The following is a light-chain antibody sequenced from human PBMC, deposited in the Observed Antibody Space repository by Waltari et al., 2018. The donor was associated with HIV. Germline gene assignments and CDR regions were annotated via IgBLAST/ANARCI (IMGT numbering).Light chain of an antibody. CDR3: SSFTDRATLV. Sequence: QSALTQPASVSGSPGQSITISCTGTRSDIGAYNYVSWYQHHPGKAPKLIIYEVTKRPSWISNRFSGSKSGETASLTISGLQAEDEAEYYCSSFTDRATLVFGTGTKVTVL. CDR2: EVT. V-gene: IGLV2-14*01. J-gene: IGLJ1*01. CDR1: RSDIGAYNY.